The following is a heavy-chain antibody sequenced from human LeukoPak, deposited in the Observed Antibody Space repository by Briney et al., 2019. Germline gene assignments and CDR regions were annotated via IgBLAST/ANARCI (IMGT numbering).Heavy chain of an antibody. D-gene: IGHD1-26*01. Sequence: ESSETLSLTCTGSGGSISSYYWSWIRQPAGKGLEWIGRIYTSGSTNYNPSLKSRVTMSVDTAKNQFSLKLSSVTAADTAVYYCARGKYSITGDAFDIWGQGTMVTVSS. V-gene: IGHV4-4*07. CDR1: GGSISSYY. J-gene: IGHJ3*02. CDR3: ARGKYSITGDAFDI. CDR2: IYTSGST.